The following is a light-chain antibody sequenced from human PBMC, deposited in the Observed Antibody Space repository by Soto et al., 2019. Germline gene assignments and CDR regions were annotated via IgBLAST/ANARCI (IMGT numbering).Light chain of an antibody. V-gene: IGKV1-5*03. Sequence: DIQMTQSPSTLSASVGDRVTITCRASQSISSWLAWYQQKPGKAPKLLIYKASSLESGVPSRLSGSGSGTDFTLTISSLQPEDFATYDCQQLDSYPLTFGGGTKVDI. CDR3: QQLDSYPLT. J-gene: IGKJ4*01. CDR1: QSISSW. CDR2: KAS.